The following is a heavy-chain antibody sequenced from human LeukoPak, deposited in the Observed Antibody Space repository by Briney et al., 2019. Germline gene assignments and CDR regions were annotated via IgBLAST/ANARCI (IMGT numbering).Heavy chain of an antibody. V-gene: IGHV1-2*06. J-gene: IGHJ4*02. CDR3: ARDFDDILTGYYVDY. CDR1: GYTFTGYY. CDR2: INPNSGGT. D-gene: IGHD3-9*01. Sequence: ASVKVSCRASGYTFTGYYMHWVRQAPGQGLEWMGRINPNSGGTNYAQKFQGRVTMTRDTSISTAYMELSRLRSDDTAVYYCARDFDDILTGYYVDYWGQGTLVTVSS.